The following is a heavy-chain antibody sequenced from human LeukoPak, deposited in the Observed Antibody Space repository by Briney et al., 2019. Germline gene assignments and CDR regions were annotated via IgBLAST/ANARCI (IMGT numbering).Heavy chain of an antibody. D-gene: IGHD1-26*01. Sequence: GRSLRLACAASGFPSNNYAMHWGREPPGRGLEWVAVISYDETNKYYSDSLKGRFTCSRDNSKNTLSLQMNTAIRENTGVYICARDLLGGGNDYWGHGTPVTVSS. J-gene: IGHJ4*01. CDR3: ARDLLGGGNDY. CDR1: GFPSNNYA. V-gene: IGHV3-30-3*01. CDR2: ISYDETNK.